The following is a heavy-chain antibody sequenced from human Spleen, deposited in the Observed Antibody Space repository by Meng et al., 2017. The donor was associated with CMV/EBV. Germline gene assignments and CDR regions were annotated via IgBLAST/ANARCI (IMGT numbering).Heavy chain of an antibody. J-gene: IGHJ4*02. CDR1: GASISSSHW. Sequence: VSGASISSSHWWSWVRQSPGKGLEWMGEIYHTGGTNYNPSLKSRVTISLDNSKNQFSLKLSSVTAADSAVYYCAGASYNDFWSGYSTWGQGTLVTVSS. CDR2: IYHTGGT. D-gene: IGHD3-3*01. CDR3: AGASYNDFWSGYST. V-gene: IGHV4-4*02.